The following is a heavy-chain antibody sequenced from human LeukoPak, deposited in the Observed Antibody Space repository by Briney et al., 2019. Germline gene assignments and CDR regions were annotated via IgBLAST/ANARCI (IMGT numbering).Heavy chain of an antibody. D-gene: IGHD6-19*01. Sequence: GGSLRLSRAASGFTFSSYDMSWVRQAPGKGLDWVSAISGSGGSTYYADSVKGRFTISRDNSKNTLYLQMNSLRAEDTAVYYCAKGSSSGWYRDAFDIWGQGTMVTVSS. CDR1: GFTFSSYD. V-gene: IGHV3-23*01. J-gene: IGHJ3*02. CDR2: ISGSGGST. CDR3: AKGSSSGWYRDAFDI.